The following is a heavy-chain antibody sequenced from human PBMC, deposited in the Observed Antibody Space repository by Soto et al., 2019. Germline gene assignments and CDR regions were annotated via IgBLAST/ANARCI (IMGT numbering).Heavy chain of an antibody. D-gene: IGHD3-22*01. CDR3: ASYYYDSSGYYYGGNWFDP. Sequence: AVKVSCKASGCTFSSYAISWVRQAPGQGLEWMGGIIPIFGTANYAQKFQGRVTITADESTSTAYMELSSLRSEDTAVYYCASYYYDSSGYYYGGNWFDPWGQGTLVTVSS. J-gene: IGHJ5*02. CDR2: IIPIFGTA. CDR1: GCTFSSYA. V-gene: IGHV1-69*13.